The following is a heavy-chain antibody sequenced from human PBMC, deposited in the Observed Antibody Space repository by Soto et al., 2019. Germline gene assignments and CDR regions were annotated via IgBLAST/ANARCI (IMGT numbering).Heavy chain of an antibody. CDR1: GGSISSSSYY. V-gene: IGHV4-61*05. D-gene: IGHD5-12*01. J-gene: IGHJ4*02. CDR2: IYYSGST. CDR3: ARRDNYSGYDRYFDY. Sequence: PSETLSLTCTVSGGSISSSSYYWGWIRQPPGKGLEWIGYIYYSGSTNYNPSLNGRVTISVDTSKNQFSLKLSSVTAADTAVYYCARRDNYSGYDRYFDYWGQGTLVTVSS.